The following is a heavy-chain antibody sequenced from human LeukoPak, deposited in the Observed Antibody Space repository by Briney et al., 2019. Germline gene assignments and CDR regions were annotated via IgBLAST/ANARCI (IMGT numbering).Heavy chain of an antibody. J-gene: IGHJ5*02. Sequence: ASVKVSCKASGYTFTGYYVLWVRQAPGQGLEWMGWINPNRGDTNYAQKFQGRVTMTRDTSISTAYMELSGLKSDDTAVYYCARWVGYSNWSDPWGQGTLVTVSS. CDR1: GYTFTGYY. D-gene: IGHD2-15*01. CDR2: INPNRGDT. CDR3: ARWVGYSNWSDP. V-gene: IGHV1-2*02.